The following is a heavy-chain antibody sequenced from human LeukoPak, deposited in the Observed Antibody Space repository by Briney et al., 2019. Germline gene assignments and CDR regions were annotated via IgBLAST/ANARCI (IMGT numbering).Heavy chain of an antibody. V-gene: IGHV4-59*08. Sequence: SETLSLTCTVSGGSSSTNFWSWIRQPPGKGLEWIGYVYYAGSTNYNPSLKSRVTISVDTSKNQFSLRLSSVTAADTAVYYCARLNGDYIFTPWGQGTLVTVSS. D-gene: IGHD4-17*01. CDR2: VYYAGST. J-gene: IGHJ5*02. CDR3: ARLNGDYIFTP. CDR1: GGSSSTNF.